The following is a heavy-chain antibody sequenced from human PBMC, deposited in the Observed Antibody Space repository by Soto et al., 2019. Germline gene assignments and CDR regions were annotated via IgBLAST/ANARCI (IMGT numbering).Heavy chain of an antibody. V-gene: IGHV1-69*01. D-gene: IGHD2-15*01. CDR1: GGTFSSYA. J-gene: IGHJ4*02. Sequence: QVQLVQSGAEVKKPGSSVKVSCKASGGTFSSYAISWVRQAPGQGLEWMGGIIPIFGTANYAQKFQGRVTITADESTSTAYMELSSLRSEDTAVYYCARSIVVVVAATPGHFDYWGQGTPVTVSS. CDR3: ARSIVVVVAATPGHFDY. CDR2: IIPIFGTA.